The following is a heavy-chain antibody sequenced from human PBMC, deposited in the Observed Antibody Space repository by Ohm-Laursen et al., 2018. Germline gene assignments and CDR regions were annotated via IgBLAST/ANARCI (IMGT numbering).Heavy chain of an antibody. V-gene: IGHV4-34*01. Sequence: SQTLSLTCAVYGGSFRGYYWSWIRQPPGKGLEWIGELNHSGSTNYNPSLKSRFTISVNTSKNQFSLKLSSVTAADTAVYYCARCGRIAARQRGYYGMDVWGQGTTVTVSS. CDR3: ARCGRIAARQRGYYGMDV. CDR2: LNHSGST. D-gene: IGHD6-6*01. CDR1: GGSFRGYY. J-gene: IGHJ6*02.